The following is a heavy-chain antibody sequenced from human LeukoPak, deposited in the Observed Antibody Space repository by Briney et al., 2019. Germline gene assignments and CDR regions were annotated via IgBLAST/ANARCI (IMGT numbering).Heavy chain of an antibody. J-gene: IGHJ6*02. CDR1: GGSISSSSYY. V-gene: IGHV4-39*07. Sequence: KPSETLSLTCTVSGGSISSSSYYWGWICQPPGKGLEWIGSIYYSGSTYYNPSLKSRVTISVDTSKNQFSLKLSSVTAADTAVYYCARDATDHQYYYYGMDVWGQGTTVTVSS. CDR2: IYYSGST. D-gene: IGHD1-14*01. CDR3: ARDATDHQYYYYGMDV.